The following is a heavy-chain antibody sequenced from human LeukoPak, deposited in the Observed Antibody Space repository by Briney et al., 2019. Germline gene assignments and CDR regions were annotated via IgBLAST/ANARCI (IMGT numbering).Heavy chain of an antibody. Sequence: SETLSLTCTVSGGSITSSSYYWGWIRQPPGKGLEWIGSIYYSGSTYYNPSLKSRVTISVDTSKNQFPLKLSSVTAADTAVYYCARVVPAAIGYYQHWGQGTLVTVSS. D-gene: IGHD2-2*01. J-gene: IGHJ1*01. CDR1: GGSITSSSYY. V-gene: IGHV4-39*01. CDR2: IYYSGST. CDR3: ARVVPAAIGYYQH.